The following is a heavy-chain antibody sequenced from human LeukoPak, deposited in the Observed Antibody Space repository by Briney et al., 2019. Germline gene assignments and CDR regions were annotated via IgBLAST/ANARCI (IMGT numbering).Heavy chain of an antibody. CDR2: IHSGGST. D-gene: IGHD4-23*01. Sequence: GGSLRLSCAASGLTVSSNYMSWVRQAPGKGLEWVSVIHSGGSTYYADSVKGRFIISRDNSKNTLYLQMNSLRVEDTAVYYCARRPDYGGTPTFDYWGQGTLVTVSS. J-gene: IGHJ4*02. CDR1: GLTVSSNY. V-gene: IGHV3-66*01. CDR3: ARRPDYGGTPTFDY.